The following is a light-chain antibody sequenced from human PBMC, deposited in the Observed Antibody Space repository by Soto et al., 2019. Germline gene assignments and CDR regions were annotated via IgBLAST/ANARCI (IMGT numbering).Light chain of an antibody. J-gene: IGKJ1*01. CDR2: DAS. Sequence: DIQMNQSPSALSASVGDRVTITCRATESVSSWLAWYQQKPGKAPKLLISDASTLESGVPSRFSGIGSGTEYSLTTNSLQADDFATYYYHHYKTYSPWTFGQGTRVEVK. CDR3: HHYKTYSPWT. V-gene: IGKV1-5*01. CDR1: ESVSSW.